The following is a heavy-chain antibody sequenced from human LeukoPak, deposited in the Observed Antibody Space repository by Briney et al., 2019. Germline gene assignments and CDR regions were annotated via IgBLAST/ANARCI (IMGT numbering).Heavy chain of an antibody. J-gene: IGHJ4*02. Sequence: PSQTLSLTCTVSGGSISSGGYSWSWIRQHPGKGLEWIGYIYYSGSTNYNPSLKSRVTISINTSKNQFSLKLSSVAAADTAVYYCARDGCSGGSCYYFDYWGQGTLVTVSS. CDR1: GGSISSGGYS. D-gene: IGHD2-15*01. CDR2: IYYSGST. CDR3: ARDGCSGGSCYYFDY. V-gene: IGHV4-31*03.